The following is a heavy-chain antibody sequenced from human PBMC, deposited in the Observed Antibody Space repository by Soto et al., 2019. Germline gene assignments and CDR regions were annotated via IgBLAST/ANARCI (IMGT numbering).Heavy chain of an antibody. J-gene: IGHJ5*02. CDR1: GYTFTSYD. CDR2: MNPNSGNT. Sequence: ASVKVSCKASGYTFTSYDINWVRQATGQGLEGMGWMNPNSGNTGYAQKFQGRVTMTRNTSTSTTYMELCSLRSEDTAVYYCARDIAVAGTGGVDPWGQGTLVTVSS. CDR3: ARDIAVAGTGGVDP. D-gene: IGHD6-19*01. V-gene: IGHV1-8*01.